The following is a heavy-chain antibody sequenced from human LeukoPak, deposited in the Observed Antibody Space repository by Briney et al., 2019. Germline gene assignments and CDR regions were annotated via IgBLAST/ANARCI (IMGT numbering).Heavy chain of an antibody. CDR1: GGSISSYY. D-gene: IGHD6-13*01. Sequence: PSETLSLTCTVSGGSISSYYWSWIRQPPGKGLEWIGYIYYSGSTNYNPSLKSRVTISVDTSKNQFSLKLTSVTAADTAVYYCARHSAHSSTNDAFDIWGQGTLVTVSS. CDR3: ARHSAHSSTNDAFDI. V-gene: IGHV4-59*01. CDR2: IYYSGST. J-gene: IGHJ3*02.